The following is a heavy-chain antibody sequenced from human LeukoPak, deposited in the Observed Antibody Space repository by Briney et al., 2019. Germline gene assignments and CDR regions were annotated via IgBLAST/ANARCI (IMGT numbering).Heavy chain of an antibody. CDR2: INPNSGDT. Sequence: ASVKVSCKAYGFTFNGYHIHWMRQAPGQGLEWMGWINPNSGDTNCAQKFQGRVTLTSDTSISTVYMDVSSLTSDDTATYYCARGSSGDYWGQGTLVTVS. D-gene: IGHD2-15*01. V-gene: IGHV1-2*02. CDR1: GFTFNGYH. J-gene: IGHJ4*02. CDR3: ARGSSGDY.